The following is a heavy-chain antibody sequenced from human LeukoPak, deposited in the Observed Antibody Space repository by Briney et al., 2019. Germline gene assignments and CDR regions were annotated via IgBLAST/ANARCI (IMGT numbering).Heavy chain of an antibody. CDR1: GFTFSTYW. D-gene: IGHD5-18*01. Sequence: PGGSLRLSCAASGFTFSTYWMSWVRQAPGKGLEWVANIKQDGSEKYYVDSVKGRFTISRDNAKNSLYLQMNSLRAEDTAVYYCARDPFSRYSYGPDWYFDLWGRGTLVTVSS. CDR2: IKQDGSEK. J-gene: IGHJ2*01. V-gene: IGHV3-7*04. CDR3: ARDPFSRYSYGPDWYFDL.